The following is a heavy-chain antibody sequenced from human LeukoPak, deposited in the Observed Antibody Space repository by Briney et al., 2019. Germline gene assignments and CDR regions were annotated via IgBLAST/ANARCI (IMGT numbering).Heavy chain of an antibody. CDR3: ARAPGDSYGHYYYYYMDA. CDR1: GFTVSSNY. CDR2: IYSGGST. D-gene: IGHD5-18*01. Sequence: GGSLRLSCAASGFTVSSNYTSWVRQAPGEGLEWVSVIYSGGSTHYADSLKSRFTISRDNSKNTLYLQMNSIRAEDTAVYYCARAPGDSYGHYYYYYMDAWGKGTTVTVSS. J-gene: IGHJ6*03. V-gene: IGHV3-53*01.